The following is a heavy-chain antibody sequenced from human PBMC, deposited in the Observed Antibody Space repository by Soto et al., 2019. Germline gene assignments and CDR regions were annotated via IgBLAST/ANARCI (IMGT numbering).Heavy chain of an antibody. CDR2: ISRSGAVE. CDR1: GFTLSHYG. Sequence: PGGSLRLSCAASGFTLSHYGMPWVRQAPGKGLEWVAIISRSGAVEHCADSEKGRFTISRDNSKNTLFLQMNSLRVEDTAIYYCPTDQWPSPAYSASDCWGLGTRVTVSS. J-gene: IGHJ4*02. CDR3: PTDQWPSPAYSASDC. V-gene: IGHV3-23*01. D-gene: IGHD5-12*01.